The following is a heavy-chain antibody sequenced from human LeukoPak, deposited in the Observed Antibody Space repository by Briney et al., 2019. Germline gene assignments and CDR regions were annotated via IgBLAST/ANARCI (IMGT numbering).Heavy chain of an antibody. Sequence: GGSLRLSCAASGFTFSSYAMHWVRQAPGKGLEWVAVISYDGSNKYYADSVKGRFTISRDNSKNTLYLQMSSLRAEDTAVYYCAKDRGREGYTYGYDYWGQGTLVTVSS. D-gene: IGHD5-18*01. J-gene: IGHJ4*02. CDR3: AKDRGREGYTYGYDY. V-gene: IGHV3-30-3*01. CDR1: GFTFSSYA. CDR2: ISYDGSNK.